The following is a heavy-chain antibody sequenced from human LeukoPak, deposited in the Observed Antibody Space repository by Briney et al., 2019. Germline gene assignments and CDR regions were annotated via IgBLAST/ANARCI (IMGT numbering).Heavy chain of an antibody. V-gene: IGHV4-39*01. CDR1: GGSVSSSRYY. Sequence: PSETLSLTCSVSGGSVSSSRYYWGWFRLPPGRGLEWIGSIHYSGGTYYNPSLKSRVTISVDTSKNQFTLKVTSVTAADTAVYHCARLYCSGGSCYRLGYYFDYWGQGTLVTVSS. CDR2: IHYSGGT. D-gene: IGHD2-15*01. CDR3: ARLYCSGGSCYRLGYYFDY. J-gene: IGHJ4*02.